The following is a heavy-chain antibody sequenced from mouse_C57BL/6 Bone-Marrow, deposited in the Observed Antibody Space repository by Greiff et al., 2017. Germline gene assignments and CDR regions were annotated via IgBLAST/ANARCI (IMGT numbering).Heavy chain of an antibody. CDR1: GYAFSSSW. Sequence: VQLQQSGPELVKPGASVKISCKASGYAFSSSWMNWVKQRPGKGLEWIGRIYPGDGDTNYNGKFKGKATLTADKSSSTAYMQLSSLTSEDSAVYFCASPHYYGFDYWGQGTTLTVPS. CDR3: ASPHYYGFDY. V-gene: IGHV1-82*01. J-gene: IGHJ2*01. D-gene: IGHD1-2*01. CDR2: IYPGDGDT.